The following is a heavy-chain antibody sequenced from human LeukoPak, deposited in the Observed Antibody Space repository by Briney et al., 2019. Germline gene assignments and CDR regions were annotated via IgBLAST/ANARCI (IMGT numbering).Heavy chain of an antibody. Sequence: GESLRLSCAASGFTFRSNAMSWVRQGLGKGLERVAVISDDGSSKFYADSVKGRFTISRDNSKNTLFLQINSLRPEDTAVYYCARVDDLDAFDIWGQGTLVTVSS. CDR1: GFTFRSNA. D-gene: IGHD2-2*03. V-gene: IGHV3-30*04. CDR3: ARVDDLDAFDI. CDR2: ISDDGSSK. J-gene: IGHJ3*02.